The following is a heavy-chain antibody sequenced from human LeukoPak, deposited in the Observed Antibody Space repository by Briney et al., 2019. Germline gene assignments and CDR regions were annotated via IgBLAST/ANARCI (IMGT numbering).Heavy chain of an antibody. CDR1: GFTFSNAW. Sequence: GGSLRLSCAASGFTFSNAWMSWVRQAPGKGLEWVGRIKSKTDGGTTDYAAPVKGRFTISRDDSKNTLYLQMNSLKTEDTAVYYCTTERITMIVVPPVNWGQGTLVTVSS. V-gene: IGHV3-15*01. J-gene: IGHJ4*02. CDR3: TTERITMIVVPPVN. CDR2: IKSKTDGGTT. D-gene: IGHD3-22*01.